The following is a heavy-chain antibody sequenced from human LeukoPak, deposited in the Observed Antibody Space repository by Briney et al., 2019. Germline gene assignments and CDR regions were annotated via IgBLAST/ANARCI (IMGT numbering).Heavy chain of an antibody. CDR2: IYYSGST. CDR1: GGSISSSSYY. Sequence: SETLSLTCTVSGGSISSSSYYWGWIRQPPGKGLEWIGYIYYSGSTNYNPSLKSRVTISVDTSKNQFSLKLSSVTAADTAVYYCARVGYSSRIDYWGQGTLVTVSS. CDR3: ARVGYSSRIDY. V-gene: IGHV4-61*05. J-gene: IGHJ4*02. D-gene: IGHD6-13*01.